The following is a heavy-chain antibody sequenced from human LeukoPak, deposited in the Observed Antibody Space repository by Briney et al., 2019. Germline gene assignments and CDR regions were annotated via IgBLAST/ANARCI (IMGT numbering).Heavy chain of an antibody. V-gene: IGHV4-31*03. CDR3: ARGGAIFGVVSRLDP. D-gene: IGHD3-3*01. CDR1: GGSISSGGYY. J-gene: IGHJ5*02. Sequence: PPQTLSLTCTVSGGSISSGGYYWSWIRQHPGKGLEWIGYIYYSGSTYYNPSLKSRVTISVDTSKNQFSLKLSSVTAADTAVYYCARGGAIFGVVSRLDPWGQGTLVTVSS. CDR2: IYYSGST.